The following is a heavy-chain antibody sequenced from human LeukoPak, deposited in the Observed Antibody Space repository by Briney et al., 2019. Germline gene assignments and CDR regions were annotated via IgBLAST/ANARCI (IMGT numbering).Heavy chain of an antibody. Sequence: GGSLRLSCAASGFTFSSYEMNWVRQAPGKGLEWVSYISSSGSTIYYADSVKGRFTISRDNANNSLFLQMNSLRVDDTAVYYCARDSSGWYHWFDPWGQGTLVTVSS. CDR3: ARDSSGWYHWFDP. V-gene: IGHV3-48*03. J-gene: IGHJ5*02. CDR1: GFTFSSYE. CDR2: ISSSGSTI. D-gene: IGHD6-19*01.